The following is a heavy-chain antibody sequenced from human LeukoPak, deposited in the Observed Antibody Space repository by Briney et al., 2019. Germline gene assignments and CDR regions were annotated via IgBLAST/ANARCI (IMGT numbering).Heavy chain of an antibody. D-gene: IGHD2-21*02. Sequence: GGSLRLSCAASGFTFSSYAMSWIRQAPGKGLEWVSYISSGSTIYYSDSVKGRFTISRDNAKNSLYLQMNSLRAEDTAVYYCARVTHSGGDWRHDYWGQGTLVTVSS. CDR2: ISSGSTI. CDR1: GFTFSSYA. J-gene: IGHJ4*02. CDR3: ARVTHSGGDWRHDY. V-gene: IGHV3-11*04.